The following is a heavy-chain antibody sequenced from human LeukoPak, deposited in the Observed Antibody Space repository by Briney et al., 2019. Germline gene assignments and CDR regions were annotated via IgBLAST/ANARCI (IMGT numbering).Heavy chain of an antibody. V-gene: IGHV1-69*13. J-gene: IGHJ4*02. CDR1: GGTFSSYA. CDR3: ASGSRDGYNYDY. CDR2: IIPIFGTA. D-gene: IGHD5-24*01. Sequence: ASVKVSCKASGGTFSSYATSWVRQAPGQGLEWMGGIIPIFGTANYAQKFQGRVTITADESTSTAYMELSSLRSEDTAVYYCASGSRDGYNYDYWGQGTLVTVSS.